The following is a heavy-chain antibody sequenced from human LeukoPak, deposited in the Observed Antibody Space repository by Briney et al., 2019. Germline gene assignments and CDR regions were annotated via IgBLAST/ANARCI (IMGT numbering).Heavy chain of an antibody. CDR3: ARAHHYYDSSGYYPNWFDP. V-gene: IGHV4-59*01. CDR1: GGSISSYY. J-gene: IGHJ5*02. D-gene: IGHD3-22*01. Sequence: SETLSLTCTVSGGSISSYYWSWIRQPQGKGLDGIGYIYYSGSTNYNPSLKSRVTISVDTSKNQFSLKLSSVTAADTAVYYCARAHHYYDSSGYYPNWFDPWGQGTLVTVSS. CDR2: IYYSGST.